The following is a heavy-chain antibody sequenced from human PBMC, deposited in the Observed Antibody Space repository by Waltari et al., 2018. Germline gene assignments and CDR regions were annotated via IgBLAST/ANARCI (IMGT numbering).Heavy chain of an antibody. D-gene: IGHD3-10*01. CDR2: IYSGGSST. V-gene: IGHV3-23*03. Sequence: EVQLLESGGGLVQPGGSLRLSCAASGFTFSSYAMSWVRQAPGKGLEWVSVIYSGGSSTYYADSVKGRFTISRDNSKNTLYLQMNSLRAEDTAVYYCAKAALGATGIFDYWGQGTLVTVSS. J-gene: IGHJ4*02. CDR3: AKAALGATGIFDY. CDR1: GFTFSSYA.